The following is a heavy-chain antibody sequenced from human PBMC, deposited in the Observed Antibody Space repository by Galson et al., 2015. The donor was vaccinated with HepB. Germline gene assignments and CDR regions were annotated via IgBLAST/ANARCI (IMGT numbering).Heavy chain of an antibody. D-gene: IGHD3-22*01. Sequence: SVKVSCKASGYTFTSYAVNWVRQAPGQGLEWMGWINTNTGNPTYAQGFTGRFVFSLDTSVSTAYLQITSLKAKDTAVYYCARYGNSSGYHQFDSWGQGTLVTVSS. V-gene: IGHV7-4-1*02. CDR2: INTNTGNP. CDR3: ARYGNSSGYHQFDS. J-gene: IGHJ4*02. CDR1: GYTFTSYA.